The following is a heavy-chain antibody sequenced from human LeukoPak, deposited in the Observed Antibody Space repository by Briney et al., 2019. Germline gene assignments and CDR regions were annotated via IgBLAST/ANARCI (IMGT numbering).Heavy chain of an antibody. V-gene: IGHV4-39*07. D-gene: IGHD6-19*01. CDR3: ARDRFPGAVTGTNY. Sequence: PSETLSLTCTVSGGSISSSSYYWGWIRQPPGKGLEWIGSIYYSGSTNYNPSLKSRVTISVDTSKNQFSLKLSPVTAADTAVYYCARDRFPGAVTGTNYWGQGTLVTVSS. CDR2: IYYSGST. CDR1: GGSISSSSYY. J-gene: IGHJ4*02.